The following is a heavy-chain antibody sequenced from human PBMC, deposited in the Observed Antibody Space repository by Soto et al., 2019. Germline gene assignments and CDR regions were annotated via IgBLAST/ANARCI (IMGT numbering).Heavy chain of an antibody. D-gene: IGHD3-22*01. CDR3: ARALRPLYYYDSSGYYSDSFDY. CDR1: GGTFSSYA. Sequence: QVQLVQSGAEVKKPGSSVKVSCKASGGTFSSYAISWVRQAPGQGLEWMGGIIPIFGTANYAQKFQGRVTITADDATSTAYMELSSLRSEDTAVYYCARALRPLYYYDSSGYYSDSFDYWGQGTLVTVSS. CDR2: IIPIFGTA. V-gene: IGHV1-69*01. J-gene: IGHJ4*02.